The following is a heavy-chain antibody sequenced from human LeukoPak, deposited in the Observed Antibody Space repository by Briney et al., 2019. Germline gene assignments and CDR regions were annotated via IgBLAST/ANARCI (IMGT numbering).Heavy chain of an antibody. CDR2: ISYDGSNK. CDR3: ARDLGTAHFDY. V-gene: IGHV3-30*04. Sequence: GGSLRLSCAASGFTFSSYAMHWVRQAPGKGLEWVAVISYDGSNKYYADSVKGRFTTSRDNSKNTLYLQMNSLRAEDTAVYYCARDLGTAHFDYWGQGTLVTVSS. CDR1: GFTFSSYA. J-gene: IGHJ4*02.